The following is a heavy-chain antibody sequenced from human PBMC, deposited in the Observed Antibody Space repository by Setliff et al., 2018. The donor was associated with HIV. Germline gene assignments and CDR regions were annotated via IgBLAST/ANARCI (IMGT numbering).Heavy chain of an antibody. J-gene: IGHJ3*02. CDR2: ISYDGSNK. CDR3: AKGHYSSGDSKQNGFDM. Sequence: GGSLRLSCAASGFTFSSYAMHWVRQAPGKGLEWVAVISYDGSNKYYADSVKGRFTISRDNSKNTLYLQMNSLRAEDTVVYYCAKGHYSSGDSKQNGFDMWGQGTMVTVSS. CDR1: GFTFSSYA. D-gene: IGHD3-22*01. V-gene: IGHV3-30*07.